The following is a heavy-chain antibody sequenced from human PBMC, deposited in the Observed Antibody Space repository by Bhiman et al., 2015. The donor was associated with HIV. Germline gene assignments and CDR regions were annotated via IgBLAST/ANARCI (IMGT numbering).Heavy chain of an antibody. D-gene: IGHD6-6*01. CDR1: GFTFDDYG. CDR3: VKDRAYSGSSMGAFDI. V-gene: IGHV3-9*01. Sequence: EVQLLESGGGLVQPGGSLRLSCAASGFTFDDYGMHWVRQAPGKGLEWVSGISWSSHSIGYADSVKGRFTISRDNAKNSLFLQMNSLRTEDTALFYCVKDRAYSGSSMGAFDIWGQGTMVTVSS. J-gene: IGHJ3*02. CDR2: ISWSSHSI.